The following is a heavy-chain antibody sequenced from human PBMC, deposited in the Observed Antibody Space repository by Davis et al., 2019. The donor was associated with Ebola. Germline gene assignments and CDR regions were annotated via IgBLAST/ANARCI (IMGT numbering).Heavy chain of an antibody. D-gene: IGHD1-26*01. V-gene: IGHV1-18*01. CDR3: ASPVFSELPRSYYYYGMDV. CDR2: ISAYNGNT. CDR1: GYTFTSYG. J-gene: IGHJ6*02. Sequence: ASVKVSCKASGYTFTSYGFSWVRQAPGQGLEWMGWISAYNGNTNYAQKFQGRVTITRDTSASTAYMELSSLRSEDTAVYYCASPVFSELPRSYYYYGMDVWGQGTTVTVSS.